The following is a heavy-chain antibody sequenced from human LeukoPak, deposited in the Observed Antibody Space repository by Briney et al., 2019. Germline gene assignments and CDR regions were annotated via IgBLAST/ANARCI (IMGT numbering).Heavy chain of an antibody. V-gene: IGHV7-4-1*02. Sequence: ASVKVSCKASGYTFTSYAMNWVRQAPGQGLEWMGWINTNTGNPTHAQGFTGRFVFSLDTSVSTAYLQISSLKAEDTAVYYCARGGPHLWFGELSPYRMDVWGQGTTVTVSS. CDR2: INTNTGNP. J-gene: IGHJ6*02. D-gene: IGHD3-10*01. CDR3: ARGGPHLWFGELSPYRMDV. CDR1: GYTFTSYA.